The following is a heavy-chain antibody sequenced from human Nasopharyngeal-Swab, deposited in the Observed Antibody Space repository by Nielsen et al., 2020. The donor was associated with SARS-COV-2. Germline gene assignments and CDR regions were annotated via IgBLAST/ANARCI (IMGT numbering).Heavy chain of an antibody. J-gene: IGHJ6*03. D-gene: IGHD3-22*01. Sequence: GESLKISCAASGFTFSSYGMHWVRQAPGKGLERVAVIWYDGSNKYYADSVKGRFTISRDNSKNTLYLQMNSLRAEDTAVYYCARDNSYYYDSSGYPYYYYYYMDVWGKGTTVTVSS. CDR1: GFTFSSYG. CDR3: ARDNSYYYDSSGYPYYYYYYMDV. V-gene: IGHV3-30*19. CDR2: IWYDGSNK.